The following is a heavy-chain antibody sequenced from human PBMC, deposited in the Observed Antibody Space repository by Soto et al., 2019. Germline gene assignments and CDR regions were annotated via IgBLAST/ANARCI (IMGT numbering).Heavy chain of an antibody. CDR2: IYYSGST. CDR1: GGSISSGGYY. V-gene: IGHV4-31*02. Sequence: LCGGSISSGGYYWSWIRQHPGKGLEWIGYIYYSGSTYYNPSLKSRVTISVDTSKNQFSLKLSSVTAADTAVYYCARAGYDFWSGYYPGHAFDIWGQGTMVTVPS. J-gene: IGHJ3*02. D-gene: IGHD3-3*01. CDR3: ARAGYDFWSGYYPGHAFDI.